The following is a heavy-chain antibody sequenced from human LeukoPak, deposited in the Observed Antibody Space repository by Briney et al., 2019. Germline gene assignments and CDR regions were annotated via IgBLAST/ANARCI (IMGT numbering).Heavy chain of an antibody. CDR2: IQSDGSYK. D-gene: IGHD2-2*01. J-gene: IGHJ4*02. Sequence: PGGSLRLSCAASGFTFSSSAMHWVRQAPGKGLECVAFIQSDGSYKHYSDSVKGRFTNSRDNSKNTLYLEMNSLRVVDTGVYYCATHCSGTTCHRDYWGQGTLVTVSS. CDR3: ATHCSGTTCHRDY. V-gene: IGHV3-30*02. CDR1: GFTFSSSA.